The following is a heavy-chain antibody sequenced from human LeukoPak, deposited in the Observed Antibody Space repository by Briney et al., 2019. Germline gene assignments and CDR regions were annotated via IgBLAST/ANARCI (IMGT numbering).Heavy chain of an antibody. CDR1: GFTFSSYA. Sequence: GGSLRLSCAASGFTFSSYAMLWVRQAPGKGLEWVAVISYDGSNKYYADPMKGRFTISRDNSKNTLYLQMNSLRAEDTAVYYCARANHYSGYDSNWGQGTLVTVSS. J-gene: IGHJ4*02. CDR2: ISYDGSNK. CDR3: ARANHYSGYDSN. V-gene: IGHV3-30-3*01. D-gene: IGHD5-12*01.